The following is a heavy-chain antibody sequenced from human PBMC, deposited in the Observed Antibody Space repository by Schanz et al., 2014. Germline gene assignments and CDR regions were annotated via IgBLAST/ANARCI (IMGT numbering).Heavy chain of an antibody. CDR2: ITYNGGTI. Sequence: VQLVESGGGLVQPGGSLRLSCAASGFTFSDYYMSWIRQAPGKGLEWISYITYNGGTIYYADSVKGRFTISRDNAKNSLYLEMNSLRAEYTALYYCARDRRNADLDYWGQGTLVTVSS. J-gene: IGHJ4*02. V-gene: IGHV3-11*04. D-gene: IGHD1-1*01. CDR3: ARDRRNADLDY. CDR1: GFTFSDYY.